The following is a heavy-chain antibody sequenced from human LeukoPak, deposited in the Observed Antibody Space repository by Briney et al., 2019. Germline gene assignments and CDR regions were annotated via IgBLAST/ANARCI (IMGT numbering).Heavy chain of an antibody. CDR1: GGSISSSSYY. D-gene: IGHD6-13*01. Sequence: PSETLSLTCTVSGGSISSSSYYWGWIRQPPGKGLEWIGSIYYSGSTYYNPSLKSRVTISVDTSKNQFSLKLSSVTAADTAVYYCARGLGYSSSWVRSDYYYYMDVWGKGTTVTISS. CDR3: ARGLGYSSSWVRSDYYYYMDV. J-gene: IGHJ6*03. CDR2: IYYSGST. V-gene: IGHV4-39*07.